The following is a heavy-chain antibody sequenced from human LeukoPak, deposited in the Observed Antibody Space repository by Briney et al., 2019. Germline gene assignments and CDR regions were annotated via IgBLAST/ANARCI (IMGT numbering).Heavy chain of an antibody. D-gene: IGHD5-18*01. CDR3: ARSDPGYSYGLGYYYGMDV. Sequence: SETLSLTCTVSGGSISSYYWSWIRQPPGKGLEWIGYIYYSGSTNYNPSLKSRVTISVDTSKNQFSLKLSSVTAADTAVYYCARSDPGYSYGLGYYYGMDVWGQGTTVTVSS. V-gene: IGHV4-59*08. CDR2: IYYSGST. CDR1: GGSISSYY. J-gene: IGHJ6*02.